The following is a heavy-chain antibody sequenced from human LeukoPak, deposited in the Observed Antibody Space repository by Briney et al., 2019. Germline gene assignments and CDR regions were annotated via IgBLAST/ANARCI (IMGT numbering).Heavy chain of an antibody. CDR1: GFTFDDYA. Sequence: GGSLRLSCAASGFTFDDYAMHWVRHAPGKGLEWVSGISWDSGSIGYADSVKGRFTISRDNAKNSLYLQMNSLRAEDTALYYCAKGYCTNGVCPGNYWGQGTLVTVSS. D-gene: IGHD2-8*01. CDR3: AKGYCTNGVCPGNY. CDR2: ISWDSGSI. V-gene: IGHV3-9*01. J-gene: IGHJ4*02.